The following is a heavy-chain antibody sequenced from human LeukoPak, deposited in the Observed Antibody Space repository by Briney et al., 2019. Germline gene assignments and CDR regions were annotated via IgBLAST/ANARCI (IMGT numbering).Heavy chain of an antibody. CDR2: ISGSGGST. V-gene: IGHV3-23*01. CDR3: AKDQSYYYDSRPPNWFDP. J-gene: IGHJ5*02. Sequence: GGSLRLSCAASGFTFSSYAMSWVRQAPGKGLEWVSAISGSGGSTYYADSVKGRFTISRDNSKNTLYLQMNSLRAEDTAVYYCAKDQSYYYDSRPPNWFDPWGQGTLVTVSS. CDR1: GFTFSSYA. D-gene: IGHD3-22*01.